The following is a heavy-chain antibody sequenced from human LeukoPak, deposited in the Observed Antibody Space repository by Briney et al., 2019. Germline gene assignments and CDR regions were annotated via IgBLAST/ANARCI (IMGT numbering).Heavy chain of an antibody. CDR3: ARDFLEWPSYYYYYGMDV. Sequence: SETLSLTCAVYGGSFSGYYWSWIRQPPGKGLEWIGEINHSGSTNYNPSLKSRVTISVDTSKNQFSLKPSSVTAADTAVYYCARDFLEWPSYYYYYGMDVWGQGTTVTVSS. V-gene: IGHV4-34*01. CDR2: INHSGST. CDR1: GGSFSGYY. J-gene: IGHJ6*02. D-gene: IGHD3-3*01.